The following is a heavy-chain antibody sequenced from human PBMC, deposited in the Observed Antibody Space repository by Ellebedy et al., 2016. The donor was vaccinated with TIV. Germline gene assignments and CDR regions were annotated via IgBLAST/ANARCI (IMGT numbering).Heavy chain of an antibody. CDR3: ARGSLGATLPYYMDV. Sequence: GESLKISCAASGFSFSTYAMNWVRQAPGKGLEWVSTISDRGTNTYYADSVKGRFTISRDNSKNTLYLQMNSLRAEDTAVYYCARGSLGATLPYYMDVWGKGTTVTVSS. CDR1: GFSFSTYA. V-gene: IGHV3-23*01. J-gene: IGHJ6*03. CDR2: ISDRGTNT. D-gene: IGHD1-26*01.